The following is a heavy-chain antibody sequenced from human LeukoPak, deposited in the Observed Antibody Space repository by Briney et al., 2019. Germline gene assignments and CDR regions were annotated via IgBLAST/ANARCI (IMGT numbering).Heavy chain of an antibody. D-gene: IGHD5-18*01. V-gene: IGHV4-4*07. CDR3: AREGGYSYGDAPLHFDY. CDR1: GESFTDYY. J-gene: IGHJ4*02. CDR2: IYTSGNT. Sequence: SETLSLTCAVYGESFTDYYWSWIRQPAGKGLEWIGRIYTSGNTNYNPSLKSRVTISVDTSKNQFSLKLSSVTAADTAVYYCAREGGYSYGDAPLHFDYWGQGTLVTVSS.